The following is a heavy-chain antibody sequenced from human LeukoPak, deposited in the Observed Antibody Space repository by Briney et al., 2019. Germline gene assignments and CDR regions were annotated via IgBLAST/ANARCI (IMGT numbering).Heavy chain of an antibody. CDR2: IKQDGSEK. J-gene: IGHJ4*02. CDR1: GFTFSSYG. CDR3: AREADNAYFDY. D-gene: IGHD2-15*01. Sequence: GGSLRLSCAASGFTFSSYGMHWVRQAPGKGLEWVANIKQDGSEKYYVDSVKGRFTISRDNAKNSLYLQMNSLRAEDTAVYYCAREADNAYFDYWGQGTLVTVSS. V-gene: IGHV3-7*01.